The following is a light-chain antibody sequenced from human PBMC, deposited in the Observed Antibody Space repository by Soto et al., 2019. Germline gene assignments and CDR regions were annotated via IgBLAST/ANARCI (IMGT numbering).Light chain of an antibody. CDR3: QQRSNWPPWT. CDR2: DAS. Sequence: EIVLTQSPATLSLSTGERATLSCGASQSVSSYLAWYQQKPGQAPRLLIYDASNRATGIPARFSGSGSGTDFTLTISSLEPEDFAVYYCQQRSNWPPWTFGQGTKVEIK. CDR1: QSVSSY. V-gene: IGKV3-11*01. J-gene: IGKJ1*01.